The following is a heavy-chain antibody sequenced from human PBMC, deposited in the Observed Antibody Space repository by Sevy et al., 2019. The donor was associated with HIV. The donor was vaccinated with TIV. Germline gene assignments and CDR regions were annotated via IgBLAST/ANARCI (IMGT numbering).Heavy chain of an antibody. Sequence: GAFLRLSCAASGFAFYDYSMSWIRQAPGKGLEWVATLSFGCGKINYADSVKGRFTISRDNSKNSFYLQMDNLRVEDTALYYCAREGCTRPHDYWGQGTRVTVSS. CDR2: LSFGCGKI. J-gene: IGHJ4*02. CDR3: AREGCTRPHDY. D-gene: IGHD2-8*01. V-gene: IGHV3-23*01. CDR1: GFAFYDYS.